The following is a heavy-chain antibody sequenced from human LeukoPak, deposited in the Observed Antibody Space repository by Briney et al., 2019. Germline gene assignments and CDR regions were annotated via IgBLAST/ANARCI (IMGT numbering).Heavy chain of an antibody. CDR1: GFTFSSNW. D-gene: IGHD3-10*01. CDR3: AKGGGRGSLDI. J-gene: IGHJ3*02. Sequence: PGGSLRLSCAASGFTFSSNWMHWFRQVPGGGLVWISQINGDGGSSGHADFVEGRLTISRDNAKNTLYLQMNSLRAEDTAVYYCAKGGGRGSLDIWGQGTMVTVSS. V-gene: IGHV3-74*01. CDR2: INGDGGSS.